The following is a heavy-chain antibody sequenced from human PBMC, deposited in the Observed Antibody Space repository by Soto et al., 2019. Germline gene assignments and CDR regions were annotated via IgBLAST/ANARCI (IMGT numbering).Heavy chain of an antibody. Sequence: ASVKVSCKVSGYTLTELSMHWVRQAPGKGLEWMGGFDPEDGETIYAQKFQGRVTMTEDTSTDTAYMELSSLRSEDTAVYYCATGGWGLLGGPDAFDLWGQGTMVIVSS. CDR2: FDPEDGET. J-gene: IGHJ3*01. D-gene: IGHD3-10*01. V-gene: IGHV1-24*01. CDR1: GYTLTELS. CDR3: ATGGWGLLGGPDAFDL.